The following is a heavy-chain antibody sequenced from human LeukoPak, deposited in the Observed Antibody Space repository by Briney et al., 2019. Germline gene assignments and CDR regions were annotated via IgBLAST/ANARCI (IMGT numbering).Heavy chain of an antibody. D-gene: IGHD6-19*01. CDR1: GYTLTELS. Sequence: GASVKVSCKVSGYTLTELSMHWVRQAPGKGLGWMGGFDPEDGETIYAQKFPGRVTMTEDTSTDTAYMELSSLRSEDTAVYYCATAIAVVETYYFDYWGQGTLVTVSS. CDR3: ATAIAVVETYYFDY. CDR2: FDPEDGET. J-gene: IGHJ4*02. V-gene: IGHV1-24*01.